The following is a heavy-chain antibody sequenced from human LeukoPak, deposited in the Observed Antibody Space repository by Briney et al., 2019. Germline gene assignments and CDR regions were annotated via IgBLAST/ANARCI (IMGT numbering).Heavy chain of an antibody. CDR3: ARGPYSSNWYVDY. CDR2: IYYSGST. Sequence: SETLSLTCTVSGGSISSYYWSWIRQPPGKGLEWIGNIYYSGSTNYNPSLMSRVTISVDTSKNQLSLKLTSVTAADTAVYYCARGPYSSNWYVDYWGQGTLVTVAS. V-gene: IGHV4-59*01. CDR1: GGSISSYY. D-gene: IGHD6-13*01. J-gene: IGHJ4*02.